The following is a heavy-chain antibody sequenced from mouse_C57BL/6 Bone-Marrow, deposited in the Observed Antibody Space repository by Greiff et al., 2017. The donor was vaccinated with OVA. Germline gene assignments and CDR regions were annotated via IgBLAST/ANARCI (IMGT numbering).Heavy chain of an antibody. Sequence: EVKLMESGGGLVKPGGSLKLSCAASGFTFSSYAMSWVRQTPEKRLEWVATISDGGSYTYYPDNVKGRFTISRDNAKNNLYLQMSHLKSEDTAMYYCASLYDGYLYWYFDVWGTGTTVTVSS. D-gene: IGHD2-3*01. J-gene: IGHJ1*03. CDR2: ISDGGSYT. CDR3: ASLYDGYLYWYFDV. CDR1: GFTFSSYA. V-gene: IGHV5-4*03.